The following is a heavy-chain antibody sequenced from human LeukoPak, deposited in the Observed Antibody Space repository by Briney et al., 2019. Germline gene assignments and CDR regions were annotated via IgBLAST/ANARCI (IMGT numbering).Heavy chain of an antibody. Sequence: SVKVSCKASGYTFTGYYMHWVRQAPGQGLEWMGRIIPILGIANYAQKFQGRVTITADKSTSTAYMELSSLRSEDTAVYYCARSPYIMITFGGVLYFDYWGQGTLVTVSS. D-gene: IGHD3-16*01. V-gene: IGHV1-69*02. J-gene: IGHJ4*02. CDR1: GYTFTGYY. CDR3: ARSPYIMITFGGVLYFDY. CDR2: IIPILGIA.